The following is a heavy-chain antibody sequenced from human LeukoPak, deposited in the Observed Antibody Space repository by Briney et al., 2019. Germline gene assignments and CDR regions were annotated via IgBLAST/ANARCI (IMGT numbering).Heavy chain of an antibody. CDR1: GYTFTGYY. V-gene: IGHV1-2*02. D-gene: IGHD3-22*01. CDR3: ARWYYYDSSGYLGYHFDY. Sequence: ASVKVSCKASGYTFTGYYMHWVRQAPGQGLEWMGWINPNSGGTNYAQKFQGRVTMTRDTSISTAYMELSRLRSDDTAVYYCARWYYYDSSGYLGYHFDYWGQGTLVTVSS. CDR2: INPNSGGT. J-gene: IGHJ4*02.